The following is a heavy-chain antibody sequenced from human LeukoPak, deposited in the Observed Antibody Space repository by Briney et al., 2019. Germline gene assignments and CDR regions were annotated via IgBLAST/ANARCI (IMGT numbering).Heavy chain of an antibody. Sequence: SETLSLTCTVSGGSISSHYWSWIRQPPGKGLEWIGYIYYSGSTNYNPSLKSRVTISVDTSKNQFSLKLSSVTAADTAVYYCARMDTAMFDYWGQGTLVTVSS. CDR1: GGSISSHY. J-gene: IGHJ4*02. D-gene: IGHD5-18*01. CDR3: ARMDTAMFDY. V-gene: IGHV4-59*11. CDR2: IYYSGST.